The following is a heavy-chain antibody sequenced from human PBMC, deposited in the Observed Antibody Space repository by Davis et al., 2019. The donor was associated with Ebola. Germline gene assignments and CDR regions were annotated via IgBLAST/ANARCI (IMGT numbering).Heavy chain of an antibody. V-gene: IGHV3-23*01. CDR1: GFTFSYYA. D-gene: IGHD6-13*01. Sequence: GGSLRLSCAGSGFTFSYYAMSWVRQAPGKGLEWVSAISGSGGSTYYADSVKGRFTISRDNSKNTLYLQMNSLRAEDTAVYYCAKDSLAAAAGTPALYYYYGMDVWGQGTTVTVSS. CDR2: ISGSGGST. J-gene: IGHJ6*02. CDR3: AKDSLAAAAGTPALYYYYGMDV.